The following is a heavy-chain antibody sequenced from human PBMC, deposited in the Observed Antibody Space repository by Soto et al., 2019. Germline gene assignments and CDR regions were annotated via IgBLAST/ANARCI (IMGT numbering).Heavy chain of an antibody. D-gene: IGHD6-13*01. CDR1: GFTFSSYW. CDR2: IKQDGSEK. J-gene: IGHJ3*02. Sequence: EVQLVESGGGLVQPGGSLRLSCAASGFTFSSYWMSWVRQAPGKGLEWVANIKQDGSEKYYVDSVKGRFTISRDNAKTSLYLQMNSLRAEDTAVYYCARDASGSSWFLDAFDIWGQGTMVTVSS. CDR3: ARDASGSSWFLDAFDI. V-gene: IGHV3-7*01.